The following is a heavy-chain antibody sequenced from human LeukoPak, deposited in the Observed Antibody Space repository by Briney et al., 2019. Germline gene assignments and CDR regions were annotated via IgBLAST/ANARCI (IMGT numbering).Heavy chain of an antibody. J-gene: IGHJ5*02. CDR2: INYSGST. CDR3: TRGRREGSGWLGWFDP. CDR1: GVSFSGYY. Sequence: PSETLSLTCAVFGVSFSGYYWSWIRQPPGKGLEWIGEINYSGSTNNNPSLKNRVTISVDTSKNQFSLKVRSVTAADTAIYYCTRGRREGSGWLGWFDPWGQGTLVTVSS. V-gene: IGHV4-34*01. D-gene: IGHD6-19*01.